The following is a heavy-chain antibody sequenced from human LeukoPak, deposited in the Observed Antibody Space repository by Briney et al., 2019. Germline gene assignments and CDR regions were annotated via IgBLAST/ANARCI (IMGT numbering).Heavy chain of an antibody. D-gene: IGHD2-21*01. V-gene: IGHV3-53*01. CDR3: ASGDGYLQPY. Sequence: PGGSLRLSCAASGFTFSNAWMNWVRQAPGKGLEWVSIIHYDGKIRYAGSVGGRFTIYRDDSENTLFLQMNSLRVDDTAVYFCASGDGYLQPYWGQGTLVTVSS. CDR1: GFTFSNAW. J-gene: IGHJ4*02. CDR2: IHYDGKI.